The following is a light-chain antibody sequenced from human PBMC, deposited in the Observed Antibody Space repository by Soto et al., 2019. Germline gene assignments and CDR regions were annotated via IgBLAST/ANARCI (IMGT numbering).Light chain of an antibody. J-gene: IGLJ2*01. V-gene: IGLV1-47*02. CDR1: SSNIGPNY. Sequence: QAVVTQPLSASGTPGQRITISCSGSSSNIGPNYVYWYQQLPGTAPKLLIFSNNQRPSGVPDRLSGSKSGTSASLAISGLRAEDEAEYDCAAWDDSLRAVVFGGGTKVTVL. CDR3: AAWDDSLRAVV. CDR2: SNN.